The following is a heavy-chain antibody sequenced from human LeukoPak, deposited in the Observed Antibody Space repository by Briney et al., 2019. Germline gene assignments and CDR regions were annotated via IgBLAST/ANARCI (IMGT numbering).Heavy chain of an antibody. CDR2: INPNSGAT. D-gene: IGHD3-3*01. Sequence: ASVKVSCKASGYTFTSCAMNWVRQAPGQGLKWMGWINPNSGATHYAQSFQARVTMTRDTSIASSYMELTGLESDDTAVYYCARWTRITIFGVVTKNNWFDPWGQGTLVTVSS. V-gene: IGHV1-2*02. J-gene: IGHJ5*02. CDR3: ARWTRITIFGVVTKNNWFDP. CDR1: GYTFTSCA.